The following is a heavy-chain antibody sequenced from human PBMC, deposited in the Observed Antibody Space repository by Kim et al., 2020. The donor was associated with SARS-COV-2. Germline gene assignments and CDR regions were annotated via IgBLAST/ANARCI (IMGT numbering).Heavy chain of an antibody. D-gene: IGHD2-21*02. V-gene: IGHV3-66*01. J-gene: IGHJ4*02. CDR3: ARDLRCGGDCYPSDY. Sequence: DSVKGRFTISRDNSKNTLYLQMNSLRAEDTAVYYCARDLRCGGDCYPSDYWVQGTLVTVSS.